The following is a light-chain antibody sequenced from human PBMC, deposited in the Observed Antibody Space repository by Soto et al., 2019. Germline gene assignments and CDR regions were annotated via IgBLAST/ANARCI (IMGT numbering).Light chain of an antibody. V-gene: IGLV2-8*01. Sequence: QSALTQPPSASGSLGRSVTISCTGTSDDVGGYNYVSWYQQHPGKAPKIMIYEVSKKPSGVPDRFSGSKSGNTASLTVSWLQAEDEAAYYCCSHAGDNTYVFGTGTKLTVL. CDR1: SDDVGGYNY. CDR3: CSHAGDNTYV. J-gene: IGLJ1*01. CDR2: EVS.